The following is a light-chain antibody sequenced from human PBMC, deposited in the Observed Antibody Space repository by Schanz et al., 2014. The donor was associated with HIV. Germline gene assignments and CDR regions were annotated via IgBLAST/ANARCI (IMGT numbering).Light chain of an antibody. V-gene: IGLV7-46*01. CDR2: DTT. Sequence: QAVVTQEPSLTVSPGGTVTLTCGSSAGPVTSGHYPYWFQQKPGQGPRTLISDTTNRHSWTPARFSGSLLGGKAALTLSGAQPEDEAEYYCLLSYSAARQVVFGGGTKLTVL. J-gene: IGLJ2*01. CDR3: LLSYSAARQVV. CDR1: AGPVTSGHY.